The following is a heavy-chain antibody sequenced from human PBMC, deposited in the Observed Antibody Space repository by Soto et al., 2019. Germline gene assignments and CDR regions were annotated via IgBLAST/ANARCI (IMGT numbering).Heavy chain of an antibody. CDR3: AIALDYGGNSGDFQH. Sequence: VASVNVSCKASGYTFTGYYMHWVRQAPGQGLEWMGGIIPIFGTANYAQKFQGRVTITADESTSTAYMELSSLRSEDTAVYYCAIALDYGGNSGDFQHWGKGTLVTVSS. J-gene: IGHJ1*01. D-gene: IGHD4-17*01. CDR1: GYTFTGYY. V-gene: IGHV1-69*13. CDR2: IIPIFGTA.